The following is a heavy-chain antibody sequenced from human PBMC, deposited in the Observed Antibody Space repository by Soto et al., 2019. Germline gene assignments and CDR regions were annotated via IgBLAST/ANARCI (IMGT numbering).Heavy chain of an antibody. V-gene: IGHV3-64*01. Sequence: GGSLRLSCAASGFTFSSYAMHWVRQAPGKGLEYVSAISSNGGSTYYANSVKGRFTISRDNSKNTLYLQMGSLRAEDMAVYYCARGPRGNIAVAGAPDYWGQGTLVTVSS. D-gene: IGHD6-19*01. CDR2: ISSNGGST. J-gene: IGHJ4*02. CDR1: GFTFSSYA. CDR3: ARGPRGNIAVAGAPDY.